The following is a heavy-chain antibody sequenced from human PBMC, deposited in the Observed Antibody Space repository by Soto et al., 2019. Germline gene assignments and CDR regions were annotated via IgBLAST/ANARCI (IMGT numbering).Heavy chain of an antibody. J-gene: IGHJ4*02. CDR1: GYTLTELS. D-gene: IGHD6-19*01. V-gene: IGHV1-24*01. CDR2: FDPEDGET. CDR3: ATDRFGGDPGIAVAGTGKPNFDY. Sequence: ASVKVSCKVSGYTLTELSMHWVRQAPGKGLEWMGGFDPEDGETIYAQKFQGRVTMTEDTPTDTAYMELSSLRSEDTAVYYCATDRFGGDPGIAVAGTGKPNFDYWGQGTLVTVSS.